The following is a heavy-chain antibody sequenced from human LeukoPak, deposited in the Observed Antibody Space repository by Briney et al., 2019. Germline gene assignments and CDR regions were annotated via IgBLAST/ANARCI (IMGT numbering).Heavy chain of an antibody. CDR1: GGSISSSSYY. CDR2: IYTSGST. V-gene: IGHV4-61*02. D-gene: IGHD3-10*01. Sequence: SETLSLTCTVSGGSISSSSYYWSWIRQPAGKGLEWIGRIYTSGSTNYNPSLKSRVTISVDTSKNQFSLKLSSVTAADTAVYYCARDQGGYYYGSGSYGGNDAFDIWGQGTMVTVSS. CDR3: ARDQGGYYYGSGSYGGNDAFDI. J-gene: IGHJ3*02.